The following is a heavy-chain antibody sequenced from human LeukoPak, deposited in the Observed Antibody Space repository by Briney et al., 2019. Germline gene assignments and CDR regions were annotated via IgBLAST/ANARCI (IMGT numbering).Heavy chain of an antibody. Sequence: PGGSLRLSCAASGFTFSSYSMNWVRQAPGKGLEWASSISSSSSYIYYADSVKGRFTISRDNAKNSLYLQMNSLRAEDTAVYYCAREVYYDSSGYYSPLMDYWGQGTLVTVSS. V-gene: IGHV3-21*01. CDR2: ISSSSSYI. CDR3: AREVYYDSSGYYSPLMDY. J-gene: IGHJ4*02. D-gene: IGHD3-22*01. CDR1: GFTFSSYS.